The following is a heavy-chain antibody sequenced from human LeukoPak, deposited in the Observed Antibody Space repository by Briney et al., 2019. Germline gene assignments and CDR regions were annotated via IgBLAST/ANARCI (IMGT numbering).Heavy chain of an antibody. Sequence: GGSLRLSCAASGFTFSSYGMHWVRQAPGKGLEWVAIIAYDGSDKYYADSVKGRFTFSRDNVKNTLYLQMNSLRAVDTAMYYCARGDGTTVTKWKAFDSWGQGTLVTVSS. CDR3: ARGDGTTVTKWKAFDS. CDR1: GFTFSSYG. J-gene: IGHJ4*02. V-gene: IGHV3-30*19. CDR2: IAYDGSDK. D-gene: IGHD4-11*01.